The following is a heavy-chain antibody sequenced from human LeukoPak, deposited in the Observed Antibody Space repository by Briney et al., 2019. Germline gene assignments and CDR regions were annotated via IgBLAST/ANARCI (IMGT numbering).Heavy chain of an antibody. Sequence: SETLSLTCTVSGGSISSYYWSWIRQPPGKGPEWIGYIYYSGSTNYNPSLKSRVTISVDTAKNQFSLKLSSVTAADTAVYYCARGLWFGELLFGYFDYWGQGTLVTVSS. CDR3: ARGLWFGELLFGYFDY. CDR1: GGSISSYY. J-gene: IGHJ4*02. V-gene: IGHV4-59*01. CDR2: IYYSGST. D-gene: IGHD3-10*01.